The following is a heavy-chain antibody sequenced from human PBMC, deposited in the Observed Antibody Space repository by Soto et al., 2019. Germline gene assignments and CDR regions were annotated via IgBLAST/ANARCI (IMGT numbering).Heavy chain of an antibody. D-gene: IGHD3-22*01. Sequence: QLQLQESGPGLVKPSETLSLTCTVSGGSISSSSYYWGWIRQPPGKGLEWIGSIYYSGSTYYNPSLKSRVTRAGDTSKNQFSLKLSSVTAADTAVYYCARLKAYYDSSGYPSYFDYWGQGTLVTVSS. V-gene: IGHV4-39*01. J-gene: IGHJ4*02. CDR3: ARLKAYYDSSGYPSYFDY. CDR2: IYYSGST. CDR1: GGSISSSSYY.